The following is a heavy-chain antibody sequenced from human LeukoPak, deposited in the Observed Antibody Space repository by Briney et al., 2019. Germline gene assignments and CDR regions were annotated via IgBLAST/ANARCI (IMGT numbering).Heavy chain of an antibody. J-gene: IGHJ6*02. Sequence: GGSLRLSCAGSGFTFSSYWMHWVRQAPGKGLVWVSRINSDGSSTSYADSVKGRFTISRDNAKNTLYLQMNSLRAEDTAVYYCARVIAAREYYGMDVWGQGTTVTVSS. CDR2: INSDGSST. CDR3: ARVIAAREYYGMDV. CDR1: GFTFSSYW. V-gene: IGHV3-74*01. D-gene: IGHD6-13*01.